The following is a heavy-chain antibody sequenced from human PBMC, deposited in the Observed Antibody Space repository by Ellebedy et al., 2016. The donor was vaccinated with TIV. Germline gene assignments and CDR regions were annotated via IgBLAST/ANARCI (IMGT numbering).Heavy chain of an antibody. V-gene: IGHV3-7*01. CDR2: IKQDGSER. CDR1: GFTFSNFY. J-gene: IGHJ4*02. D-gene: IGHD2-15*01. Sequence: GESLKVSCAASGFTFSNFYMAWVCQAPGKGLEWVANIKQDGSERYYADSVKGRFTISKDNARNALYLQMNNLRAEDTAVYYCARELNGGPDYWGQGTLVTVSS. CDR3: ARELNGGPDY.